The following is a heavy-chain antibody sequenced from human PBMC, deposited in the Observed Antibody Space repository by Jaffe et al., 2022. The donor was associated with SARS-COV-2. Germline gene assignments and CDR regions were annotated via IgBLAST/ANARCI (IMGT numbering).Heavy chain of an antibody. J-gene: IGHJ5*02. D-gene: IGHD6-6*01. V-gene: IGHV4-59*01. CDR2: IYYSGST. CDR3: ARSGGGIAAPNWFDP. CDR1: GGSISSYY. Sequence: QVQLQESGPGLVKPSETLSLTCTVSGGSISSYYWSWIRQPPGKGLEWIGYIYYSGSTNYNPSLKSRVTISVDTSKNQFSLKLSSVTAADTAVYYCARSGGGIAAPNWFDPWGQGTLVTVSS.